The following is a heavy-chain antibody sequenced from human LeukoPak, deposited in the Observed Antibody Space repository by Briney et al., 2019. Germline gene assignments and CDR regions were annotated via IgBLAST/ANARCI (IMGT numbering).Heavy chain of an antibody. CDR3: AREGIRGGWYYDSSGPYYFDY. CDR1: GGTFSSYA. CDR2: IIPILCIA. Sequence: GASVKVSCKASGGTFSSYAISWVRQAPGQGLEWMGRIIPILCIANYAQKFQGRVTITADKSTSTAYMELSSLRSEDTAVYYCAREGIRGGWYYDSSGPYYFDYWGQGTLVTVSS. V-gene: IGHV1-69*04. D-gene: IGHD3-22*01. J-gene: IGHJ4*02.